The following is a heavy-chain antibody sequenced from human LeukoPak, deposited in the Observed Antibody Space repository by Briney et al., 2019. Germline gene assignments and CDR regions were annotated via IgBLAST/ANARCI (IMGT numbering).Heavy chain of an antibody. CDR2: ISAYNGNT. V-gene: IGHV1-18*01. CDR3: AGVAAAGTDDY. J-gene: IGHJ4*02. CDR1: GYTFTSYG. Sequence: ASVKVSCKASGYTFTSYGISWVRQAPGQGLEWMGWISAYNGNTNYAQKLQGRVTMTTDTSTSTAYMELRSPRSDDTAVYYCAGVAAAGTDDYWGQGTLVTVSS. D-gene: IGHD6-13*01.